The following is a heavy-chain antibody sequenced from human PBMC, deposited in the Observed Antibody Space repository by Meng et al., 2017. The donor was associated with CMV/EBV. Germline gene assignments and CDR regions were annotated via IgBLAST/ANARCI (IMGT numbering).Heavy chain of an antibody. Sequence: SVKVSCKASGGTFSSYAISWVRQAPGQGLEWMGGIIPIFGTANYAQKFQGRVTITTDESTSTAYMELSSLRSEDTAVYYCARGARGIVVVPAAPLDYWGRGTLVTVSS. CDR3: ARGARGIVVVPAAPLDY. CDR1: GGTFSSYA. CDR2: IIPIFGTA. J-gene: IGHJ4*02. D-gene: IGHD2-2*01. V-gene: IGHV1-69*05.